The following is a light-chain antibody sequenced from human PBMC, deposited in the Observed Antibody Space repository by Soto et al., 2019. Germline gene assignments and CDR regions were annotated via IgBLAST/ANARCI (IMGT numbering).Light chain of an antibody. Sequence: ESVLTQSPATLSLSPGERATLSCRASQSVSSYLAWYQKKPGQAPRLLIYDASNRATGIPARFSGSGSGTDFTLTISSLDPEDFAVYYCQQRSDWPSTFGEGTSVEIK. V-gene: IGKV3-11*01. CDR2: DAS. CDR3: QQRSDWPST. CDR1: QSVSSY. J-gene: IGKJ4*01.